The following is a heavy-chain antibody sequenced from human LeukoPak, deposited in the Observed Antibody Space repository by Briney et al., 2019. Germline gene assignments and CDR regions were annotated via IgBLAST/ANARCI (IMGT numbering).Heavy chain of an antibody. CDR3: AKDPVVVAATHDY. D-gene: IGHD2-15*01. CDR1: GFTFSSYA. V-gene: IGHV3-23*01. CDR2: ISGSGGST. J-gene: IGHJ4*02. Sequence: GGSLRLSCAASGFTFSSYAMSWVRQAPGKGLEWVSAISGSGGSTSYADSVKGRFPISRDNSKNTLYLQMNSLRAEDTAVYYCAKDPVVVAATHDYWGQGTLVTVSS.